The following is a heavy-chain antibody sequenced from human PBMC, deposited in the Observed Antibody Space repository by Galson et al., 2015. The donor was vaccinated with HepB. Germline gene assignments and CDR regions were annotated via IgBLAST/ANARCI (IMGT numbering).Heavy chain of an antibody. J-gene: IGHJ6*02. Sequence: SLRLSCAASGFTFSSYAMHWVRQAPGKGLEWVAVISYDGSNKYYADSVKGRFTIPRDNSKNTLYLQMNSLRAEDTAVYYCAREHSELRLLDYYYGMDVWGQGTTVTVSS. CDR3: AREHSELRLLDYYYGMDV. CDR1: GFTFSSYA. V-gene: IGHV3-30-3*01. CDR2: ISYDGSNK. D-gene: IGHD1-26*01.